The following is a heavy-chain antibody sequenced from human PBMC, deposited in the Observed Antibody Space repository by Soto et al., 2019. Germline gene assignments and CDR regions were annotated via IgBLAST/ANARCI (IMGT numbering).Heavy chain of an antibody. D-gene: IGHD3-3*01. V-gene: IGHV1-2*04. CDR3: ARGWDYDFWSGYYFDY. CDR1: GYTFTGYY. CDR2: INPNSGGT. Sequence: QVPLVQSGAEVKKPGASVKVSCKASGYTFTGYYMHWVRQAPGQGLEWMGWINPNSGGTNYAQKFQGWVTMTRDTSISTAYMELSRLRSDDTAVYYCARGWDYDFWSGYYFDYWGQGTLVTVSS. J-gene: IGHJ4*02.